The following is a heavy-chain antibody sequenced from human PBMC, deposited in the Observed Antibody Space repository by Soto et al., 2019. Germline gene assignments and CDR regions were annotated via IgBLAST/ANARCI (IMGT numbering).Heavy chain of an antibody. CDR3: ARAVSGWETYYFDY. J-gene: IGHJ4*02. V-gene: IGHV1-2*04. Sequence: ASVKVSCKASGYTFTGYYMHWVRQAPGQGLEWMGWINPNSGGTNYAQKFQGWVTMTRDTSISTAYMELSRLRSDDTAVYYCARAVSGWETYYFDYWGQGTLVTVSS. CDR1: GYTFTGYY. D-gene: IGHD6-19*01. CDR2: INPNSGGT.